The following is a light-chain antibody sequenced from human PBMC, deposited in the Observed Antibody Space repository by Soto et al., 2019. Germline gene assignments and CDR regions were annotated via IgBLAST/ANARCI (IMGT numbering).Light chain of an antibody. V-gene: IGKV3D-20*02. J-gene: IGKJ5*01. CDR1: QSVSSSY. CDR2: DAS. CDR3: QQRATRVT. Sequence: IVLTQSPGTLSLSPGERATLSCRAGQSVSSSYLAWYQQEPGLAPRLLIYDASSRATGIPDRFSGSGSETDFTLTISSLEPEDSAIYYCQQRATRVTFGQGTRLEIK.